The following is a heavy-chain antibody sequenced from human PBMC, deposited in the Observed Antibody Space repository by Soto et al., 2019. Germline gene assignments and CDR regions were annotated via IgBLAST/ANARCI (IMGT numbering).Heavy chain of an antibody. V-gene: IGHV1-69*02. J-gene: IGHJ6*03. D-gene: IGHD2-21*01. Sequence: GASVKVSCKASGGSFISYRFTWVRKAPGQGLEWMGRIIPIQGKANYALKFQDRVTITADRSTRTAYMELRSLRPEDTAVYYCAKSLLFVDHAYMDVWGKGTTVTVSS. CDR3: AKSLLFVDHAYMDV. CDR2: IIPIQGKA. CDR1: GGSFISYR.